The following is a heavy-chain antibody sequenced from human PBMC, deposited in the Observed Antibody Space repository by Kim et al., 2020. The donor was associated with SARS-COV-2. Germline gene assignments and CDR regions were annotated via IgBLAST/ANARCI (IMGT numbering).Heavy chain of an antibody. CDR1: GFSLSTYG. Sequence: GGSLRLSCAASGFSLSTYGMSWVRQAPGKGLEWVSSISTSGTRYYTDSVEGRFTISRDISKNTLYLQMNSLRAEDTAIYYCARDGRSDVWGQGTRVTVSS. J-gene: IGHJ3*01. CDR2: ISTSGTR. CDR3: ARDGRSDV. V-gene: IGHV3-23*01.